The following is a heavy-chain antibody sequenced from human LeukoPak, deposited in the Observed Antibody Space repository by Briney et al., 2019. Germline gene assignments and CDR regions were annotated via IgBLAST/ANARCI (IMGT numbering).Heavy chain of an antibody. CDR1: GYTFTGYY. Sequence: ASVTVSCKASGYTFTGYYMHGVRQAPGQGLEGMGWINPNSGGTNYAQKFQGRVTMTRDTSISTAYMELSRLRSDDTAVCYRFSQAILTYWGQGTLVTVSS. V-gene: IGHV1-2*02. CDR3: FSQAILTY. CDR2: INPNSGGT. J-gene: IGHJ4*02. D-gene: IGHD3-9*01.